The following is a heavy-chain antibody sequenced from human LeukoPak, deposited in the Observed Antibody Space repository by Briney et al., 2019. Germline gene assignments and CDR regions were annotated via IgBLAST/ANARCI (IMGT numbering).Heavy chain of an antibody. CDR3: AKDKYSPFDY. CDR2: IRYDGSIK. V-gene: IGHV3-30*02. D-gene: IGHD5-18*01. CDR1: GFTFSSYG. J-gene: IGHJ4*02. Sequence: GGSLRLSCAASGFTFSSYGMHWIRQAPGKGLEWVAFIRYDGSIKYYADSVKGRFTISRDNSKDTLYLQMNSLRAEDTAVYYCAKDKYSPFDYWGQGILVTVSS.